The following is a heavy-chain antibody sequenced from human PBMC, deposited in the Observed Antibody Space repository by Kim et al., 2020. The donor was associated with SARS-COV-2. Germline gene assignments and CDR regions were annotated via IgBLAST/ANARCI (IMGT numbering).Heavy chain of an antibody. J-gene: IGHJ6*02. CDR3: ARGGGAGTIYYYYYGMDV. Sequence: GGSLRLSCAASGFTVSSNYMSWVRQAPGKGLEWVSIIYSVGSTYYADSVKGRFTISRHNSKNTLYLQMNSLRAEDTAVYYCARGGGAGTIYYYYYGMDVWGQGTTVTVSS. D-gene: IGHD1-7*01. V-gene: IGHV3-53*04. CDR2: IYSVGST. CDR1: GFTVSSNY.